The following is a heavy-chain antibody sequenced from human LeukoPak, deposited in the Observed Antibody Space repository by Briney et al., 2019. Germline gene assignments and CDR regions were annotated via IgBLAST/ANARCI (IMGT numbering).Heavy chain of an antibody. Sequence: GASVKVSCKASGYTFAIYYIHWMRQAPGQGLEWMGIINPSGGSTSYTQKFQGRLTMTRDTSTSTVYMELSSLRSEDTAVYYCARAKGLFDHWGQGTLVTVSS. CDR1: GYTFAIYY. J-gene: IGHJ4*02. CDR2: INPSGGST. CDR3: ARAKGLFDH. V-gene: IGHV1-46*01.